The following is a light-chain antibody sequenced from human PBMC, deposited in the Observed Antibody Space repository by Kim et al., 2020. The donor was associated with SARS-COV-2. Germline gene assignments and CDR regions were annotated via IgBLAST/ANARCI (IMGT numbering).Light chain of an antibody. V-gene: IGKV1-17*03. CDR3: LQHKSYPYT. Sequence: DIQMTQSPSAMSASVGDRVTITCRASQDISNFLAWFQQKPGKVSKRLIYAASSLQSGVPTRFSGSGSGTEYSLTISSLQPEDFATYYCLQHKSYPYTLGQGTKLEIK. CDR2: AAS. J-gene: IGKJ2*01. CDR1: QDISNF.